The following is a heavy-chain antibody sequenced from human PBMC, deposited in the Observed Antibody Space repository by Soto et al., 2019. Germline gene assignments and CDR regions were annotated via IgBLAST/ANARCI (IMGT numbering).Heavy chain of an antibody. D-gene: IGHD3-3*01. Sequence: PSETLSLTCTVSGGSISSSSYNWSWIRQPPGKGLEWIGYIYYSGSTNYNPSLKSRVTISVDTSKNQFSLKLSSVTAADTAVYYCARDRYYDFWSGPGLYGMDVWGQGTTVTVSS. J-gene: IGHJ6*02. CDR1: GGSISSSSYN. CDR2: IYYSGST. CDR3: ARDRYYDFWSGPGLYGMDV. V-gene: IGHV4-61*01.